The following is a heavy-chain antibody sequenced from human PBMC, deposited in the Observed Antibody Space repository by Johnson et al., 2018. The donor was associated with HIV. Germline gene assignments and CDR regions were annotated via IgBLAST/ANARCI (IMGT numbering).Heavy chain of an antibody. V-gene: IGHV3-20*04. CDR2: ISSGGSVR. J-gene: IGHJ3*02. CDR3: ASYSSSDAFDI. CDR1: GFTFDDYG. D-gene: IGHD6-6*01. Sequence: VQLVESGGGVIRPGGSLRLSCAAAGFTFDDYGMSWVRQAPGKGLEWLSNISSGGSVRYYADSVRGRFTISRDNAENSLYLQMNSLRAEDTAVYYCASYSSSDAFDIWGQGTMVTVSS.